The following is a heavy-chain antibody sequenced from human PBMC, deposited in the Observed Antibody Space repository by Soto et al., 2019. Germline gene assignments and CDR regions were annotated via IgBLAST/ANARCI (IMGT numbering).Heavy chain of an antibody. D-gene: IGHD3-10*01. Sequence: QVQLQESGPGLVKPSQTLSLTCTVSDDSSSSYKWSWIRQPPGRRLEWIGYIHSNGGTSYNPSLQSRVTISSATATKQFSLTLSSVTAADTAVYYCVRQGFGRLHGPVDVWGQGTTVTVSS. V-gene: IGHV4-59*08. CDR2: IHSNGGT. CDR1: DDSSSSYK. J-gene: IGHJ6*02. CDR3: VRQGFGRLHGPVDV.